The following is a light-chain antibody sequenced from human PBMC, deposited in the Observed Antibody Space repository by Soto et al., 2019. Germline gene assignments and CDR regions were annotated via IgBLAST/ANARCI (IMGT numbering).Light chain of an antibody. Sequence: QSALTQPASMSGSPGQSITISCIGTSSDVGDYNYVSWYQQHPGKAPKLMIYDVSNRPSGVSNRFSASKSGNTASLTISGLQAEDEADYYCSSYTSSSTLLFGGGTKLTVL. J-gene: IGLJ2*01. CDR1: SSDVGDYNY. CDR3: SSYTSSSTLL. CDR2: DVS. V-gene: IGLV2-14*01.